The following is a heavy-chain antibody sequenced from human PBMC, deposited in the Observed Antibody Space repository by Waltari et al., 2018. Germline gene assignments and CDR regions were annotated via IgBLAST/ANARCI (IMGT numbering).Heavy chain of an antibody. CDR3: ASDMWSVGP. D-gene: IGHD3-3*01. CDR2: VDSYETSK. V-gene: IGHV3-74*03. Sequence: EVQLVESGGGLVQPGGSLRLSCITSGFPFTTYPMHWVRQAPGKGLEWVSRVDSYETSKTYADSVKGRFTISRDNAKNTVYLQMNSLKAEDTAIYFCASDMWSVGPLGQGTPVTVSS. CDR1: GFPFTTYP. J-gene: IGHJ5*02.